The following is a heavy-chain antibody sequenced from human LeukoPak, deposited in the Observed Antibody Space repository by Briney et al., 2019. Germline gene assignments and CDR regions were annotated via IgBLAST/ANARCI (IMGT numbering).Heavy chain of an antibody. CDR3: TRTVEHGVIGGYYYYYGMDV. CDR2: IRSKAYGGTT. V-gene: IGHV3-49*04. J-gene: IGHJ6*02. D-gene: IGHD3-10*01. CDR1: GFTFGDYA. Sequence: GRFLRLSCTASGFTFGDYAMSWVRQAPGKGLEWVGFIRSKAYGGTTEYAASVKGRFTISRDDSKSIAYLQMNSLKTEDTAVYYCTRTVEHGVIGGYYYYYGMDVWGQGTTVTVSS.